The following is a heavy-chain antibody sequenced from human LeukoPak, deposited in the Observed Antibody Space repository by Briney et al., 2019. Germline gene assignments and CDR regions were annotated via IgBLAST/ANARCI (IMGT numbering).Heavy chain of an antibody. CDR3: ARELYDYVWGSYRYELDY. CDR2: IKQDGSEK. J-gene: IGHJ4*02. CDR1: GFTFSSYW. D-gene: IGHD3-16*02. V-gene: IGHV3-7*01. Sequence: GGSLRLSCAASGFTFSSYWMSWVRQAPGKGLEWVANIKQDGSEKYYVDSVKGRFTISRDNAKNSLYLQMNSLRAEDTAVYYCARELYDYVWGSYRYELDYWGQGTLVTVSS.